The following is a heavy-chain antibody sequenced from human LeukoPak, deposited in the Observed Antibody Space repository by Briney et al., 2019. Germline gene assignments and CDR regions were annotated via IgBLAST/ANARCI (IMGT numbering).Heavy chain of an antibody. CDR2: INPNSGGT. D-gene: IGHD3-22*01. Sequence: ASVKVSCKASGYSFTGYFIHWVRQAPGQGLEWMGWINPNSGGTNYAQKFQGNVTMTRDTSISTAYMELSRLTSDDTAVYYCARGPATYDSSFYPDSWGQGTLVTVSS. CDR3: ARGPATYDSSFYPDS. V-gene: IGHV1-2*02. J-gene: IGHJ4*02. CDR1: GYSFTGYF.